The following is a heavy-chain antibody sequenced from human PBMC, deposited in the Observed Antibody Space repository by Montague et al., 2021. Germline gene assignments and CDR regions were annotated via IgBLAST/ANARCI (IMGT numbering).Heavy chain of an antibody. Sequence: SETLSLTCTASGASITSNIYYWGWTRQSPGKGLEWIGSIYYSGNSFYQPSLKSRITMAVDTSKNQFSLKLSSVTAVDTAIYYCARVFSSWYVGWFDPWGQGTLVTVSS. V-gene: IGHV4-39*07. CDR1: GASITSNIYY. J-gene: IGHJ5*02. CDR3: ARVFSSWYVGWFDP. CDR2: IYYSGNS. D-gene: IGHD6-13*01.